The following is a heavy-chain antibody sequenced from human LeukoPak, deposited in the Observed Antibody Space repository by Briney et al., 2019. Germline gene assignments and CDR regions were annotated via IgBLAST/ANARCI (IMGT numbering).Heavy chain of an antibody. D-gene: IGHD5-18*01. CDR1: GGSFSGYY. CDR2: INHSGST. J-gene: IGHJ4*02. CDR3: ARHSRGYSYGRIFDY. V-gene: IGHV4-34*01. Sequence: PSETLSLTCAVYGGSFSGYYWSWIRQPPGKGLEWIGEINHSGSTNYNPSLKSRVTISVDTSKNQFSLKLSSVTAADTAVYYCARHSRGYSYGRIFDYWGQGTLVTVSS.